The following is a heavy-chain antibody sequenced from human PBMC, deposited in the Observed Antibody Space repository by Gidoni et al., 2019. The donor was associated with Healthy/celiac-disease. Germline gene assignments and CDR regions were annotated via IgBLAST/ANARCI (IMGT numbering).Heavy chain of an antibody. CDR1: GGTFSSYA. CDR3: ARARGYYDSSGYYPTSYYYYYGMDV. Sequence: QVQLVQSGAEVKKPGSSVKVSCKASGGTFSSYAISWVRQATGQGLEWMGGIIPIFGTANYAQKFQGRVTITADESTSTAYMELSSLRSEDTAVYYCARARGYYDSSGYYPTSYYYYYGMDVWGQGTTVTVSS. D-gene: IGHD3-22*01. V-gene: IGHV1-69*01. J-gene: IGHJ6*02. CDR2: IIPIFGTA.